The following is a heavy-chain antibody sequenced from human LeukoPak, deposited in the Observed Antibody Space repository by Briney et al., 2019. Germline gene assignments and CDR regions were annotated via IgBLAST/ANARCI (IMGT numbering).Heavy chain of an antibody. J-gene: IGHJ4*02. Sequence: PGGSLRLSCAASGFTFDSYGMHWVRQAPGKGLEWVAFIRYDGSINYYADSVKGRFTISRDKSKNTLYLLMNSLRAEDTAVYYCAKDEEYQLLTNFFDYWGQGTLVTVSS. CDR3: AKDEEYQLLTNFFDY. CDR1: GFTFDSYG. V-gene: IGHV3-30*02. CDR2: IRYDGSIN. D-gene: IGHD2-21*01.